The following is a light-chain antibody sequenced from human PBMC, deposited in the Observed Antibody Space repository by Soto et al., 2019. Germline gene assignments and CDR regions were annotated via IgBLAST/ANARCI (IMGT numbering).Light chain of an antibody. CDR1: QSISTW. Sequence: DIHMTQSPSTLSASAGDRVTITCRASQSISTWLAWYQQKPGKAPKLLIYKASSLETEVPSRFSGSGSGTEFTLTINCLQPDDFASYFCQQYITYPYTFGQGTKLEI. V-gene: IGKV1-5*03. J-gene: IGKJ2*01. CDR3: QQYITYPYT. CDR2: KAS.